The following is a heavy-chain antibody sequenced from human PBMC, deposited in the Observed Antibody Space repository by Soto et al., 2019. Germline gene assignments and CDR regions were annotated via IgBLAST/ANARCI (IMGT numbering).Heavy chain of an antibody. Sequence: QVQLVQSGAEVKKPGASVKVSCKAAGYTFTSYDINWVRQATGQDFEWMGWMNPNSGNTAYAQKFQGRVTMTRDTAKSTAFMDLSSLTAEDTAVYYCARGPRNWGVDYWGQGTLVTVSS. CDR3: ARGPRNWGVDY. CDR2: MNPNSGNT. D-gene: IGHD7-27*01. V-gene: IGHV1-8*01. J-gene: IGHJ4*02. CDR1: GYTFTSYD.